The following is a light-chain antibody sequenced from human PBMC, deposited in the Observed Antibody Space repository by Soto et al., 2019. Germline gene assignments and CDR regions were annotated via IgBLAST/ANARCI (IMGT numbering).Light chain of an antibody. CDR3: SSYAGSYTWV. CDR1: SSDVGGYNF. Sequence: QSALTQPRSVSGSPGQSVTISCTGNSSDVGGYNFVSWYQQHPGKAPKLMIYDVSKRPSGVPDRFSGSKSGNTASLTISGLQAEDEADYYCSSYAGSYTWVFGGGTKLTVL. CDR2: DVS. J-gene: IGLJ3*02. V-gene: IGLV2-11*01.